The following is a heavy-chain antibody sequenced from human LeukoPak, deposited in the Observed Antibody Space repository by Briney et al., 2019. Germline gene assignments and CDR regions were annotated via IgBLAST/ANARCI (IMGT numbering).Heavy chain of an antibody. D-gene: IGHD3-22*01. V-gene: IGHV4-59*01. CDR2: IYYSGST. J-gene: IGHJ4*02. CDR3: ARGPTMAYDSREFDY. Sequence: SETLSLTCTVSGGSISSDYWSWIRQPPGKGLEWIGYIYYSGSTNYNPSLKSRVTISVDTSKNQLTLKLRSVTAADTAVYYCARGPTMAYDSREFDYWGQGTLVTVSS. CDR1: GGSISSDY.